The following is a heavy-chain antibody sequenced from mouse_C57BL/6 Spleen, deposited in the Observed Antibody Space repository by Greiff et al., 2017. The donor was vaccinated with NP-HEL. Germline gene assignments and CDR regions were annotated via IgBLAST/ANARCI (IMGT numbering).Heavy chain of an antibody. CDR3: ARPRDYGNLAWFAY. CDR1: GFTFSDYG. CDR2: ISSGSSTI. Sequence: EVRLVESGGGLVKPGGSLKLSCAASGFTFSDYGMHWVRQAPEKGLEWVAYISSGSSTIYYADTVKGRFTISRDNAKNTLFLQMTSLRSEDTAMYYCARPRDYGNLAWFAYWGQGTLVTVSA. V-gene: IGHV5-17*01. D-gene: IGHD2-1*01. J-gene: IGHJ3*01.